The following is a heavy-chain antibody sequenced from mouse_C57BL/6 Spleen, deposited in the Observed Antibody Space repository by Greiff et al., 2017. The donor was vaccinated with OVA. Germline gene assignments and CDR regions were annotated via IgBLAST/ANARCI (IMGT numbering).Heavy chain of an antibody. CDR3: LPSGGNY. J-gene: IGHJ2*01. CDR2: ISSGSSTI. D-gene: IGHD3-1*01. V-gene: IGHV5-17*01. Sequence: EVKLMESGGGLVKPGGSLKLSCAASGFTFSDYGMHWVRQAPEKGLEWVAYISSGSSTIYYADTVKGRFTISRDNAKNTLFLQMTSLRSEDTAMYYCLPSGGNYWGQGTTLTVSS. CDR1: GFTFSDYG.